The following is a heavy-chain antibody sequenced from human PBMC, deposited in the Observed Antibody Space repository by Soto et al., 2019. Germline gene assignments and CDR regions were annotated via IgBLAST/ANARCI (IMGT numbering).Heavy chain of an antibody. CDR1: GGSITSGDYY. CDR2: ISYRGST. J-gene: IGHJ4*02. Sequence: SETLSLTCTVSGGSITSGDYYWSWIRQHPEEGLEWIGYISYRGSTYYNPSLKSRLTISVDTSKNQFSLKLSSVTAADTAVYYCARVYMVRGTIIRYFDYWGQGTLVTVSS. CDR3: ARVYMVRGTIIRYFDY. D-gene: IGHD3-10*01. V-gene: IGHV4-31*03.